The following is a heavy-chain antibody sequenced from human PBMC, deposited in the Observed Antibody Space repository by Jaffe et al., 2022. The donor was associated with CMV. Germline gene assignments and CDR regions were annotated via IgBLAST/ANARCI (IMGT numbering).Heavy chain of an antibody. J-gene: IGHJ6*03. Sequence: EVQLVQSGAEVKKPGESLKISCKGSGYSFTSYWIGWVRQMPGKGLEWMGIIYPGDSDTRYSPSFQGQVTISADKSISTAYLQWSSLKASDTAMYYCARLLGNYYGSGSYYNYRYSYKFYYYYMDVWGKGTTVTVSS. D-gene: IGHD3-10*01. CDR2: IYPGDSDT. CDR1: GYSFTSYW. V-gene: IGHV5-51*01. CDR3: ARLLGNYYGSGSYYNYRYSYKFYYYYMDV.